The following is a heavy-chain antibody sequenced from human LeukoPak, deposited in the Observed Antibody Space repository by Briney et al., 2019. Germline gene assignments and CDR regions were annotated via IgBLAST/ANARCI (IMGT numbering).Heavy chain of an antibody. V-gene: IGHV3-23*01. D-gene: IGHD3-10*01. CDR1: GFTFNSYA. CDR2: ISGSGGST. J-gene: IGHJ3*02. CDR3: AKSLWFGNGGTVEDAFDI. Sequence: GGSLRLSCAASGFTFNSYAMSWVRQAPGKGLEWVSAISGSGGSTYYADSVKGRFTISRDNSKNTLYLQMNSLRAEDTAVYYCAKSLWFGNGGTVEDAFDIWGQGTMVTVSS.